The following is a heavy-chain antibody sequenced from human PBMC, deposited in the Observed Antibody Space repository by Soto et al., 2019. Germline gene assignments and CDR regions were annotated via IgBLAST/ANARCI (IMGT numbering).Heavy chain of an antibody. CDR2: ISHSGST. D-gene: IGHD6-6*01. V-gene: IGHV4-30-2*01. CDR3: ASGSHVPHY. J-gene: IGHJ4*02. CDR1: GGSISSGGYS. Sequence: QLQLQESGSGLVKPSQTLSLTCAVSGGSISSGGYSWSWIRQPPGKGLEWIGYISHSGSTYYNPSLKSRVPISVNRSKTQFSLKLSSVTAAGTAMYYCASGSHVPHYWGQGTLVTVSS.